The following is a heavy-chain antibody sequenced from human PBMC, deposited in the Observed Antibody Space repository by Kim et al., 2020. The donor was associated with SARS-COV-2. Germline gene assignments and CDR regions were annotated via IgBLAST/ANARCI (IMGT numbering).Heavy chain of an antibody. J-gene: IGHJ6*02. CDR3: ARVGWEIGYYYYGMDV. Sequence: SVKVSCKASGGTFSSYAISWVRQAPGQGLEWMGGIIPIFGTANYAQKFQGRVTITADESTSTAYMELSSLRSEDTAVYYCARVGWEIGYYYYGMDVWGQGTTVTVSS. D-gene: IGHD6-19*01. CDR2: IIPIFGTA. V-gene: IGHV1-69*13. CDR1: GGTFSSYA.